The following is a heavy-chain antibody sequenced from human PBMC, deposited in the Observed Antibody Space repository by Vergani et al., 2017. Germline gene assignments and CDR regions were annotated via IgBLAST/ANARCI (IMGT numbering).Heavy chain of an antibody. CDR2: IIPIFGTA. CDR3: ARSYPTGECEGSSGCFDYFDD. J-gene: IGHJ4*02. D-gene: IGHD6-19*01. Sequence: QVQLVQSGAEVKKPGSSVKVSCKASGGTFSSYAISWVRQAPGQGLEWMGGIIPIFGTANYAQKFQGRVTITADKSTSTAYMELSSLRSEDTAVYYCARSYPTGECEGSSGCFDYFDDWGQGTLVTVSS. CDR1: GGTFSSYA. V-gene: IGHV1-69*06.